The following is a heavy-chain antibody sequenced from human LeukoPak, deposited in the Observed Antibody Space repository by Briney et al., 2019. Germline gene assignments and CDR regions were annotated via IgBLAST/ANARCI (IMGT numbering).Heavy chain of an antibody. J-gene: IGHJ6*03. CDR3: ARGRRDYYYYYMDV. CDR2: IDSDGSST. Sequence: GGSLRLSCAASGFTFSSYWMHWVRQAPGKGLVWVSPIDSDGSSTTYADSVKGRFTISRDNAKNTLYLQMNSLRAEDTAVYYCARGRRDYYYYYMDVWGKGTTVTVSS. V-gene: IGHV3-74*01. CDR1: GFTFSSYW.